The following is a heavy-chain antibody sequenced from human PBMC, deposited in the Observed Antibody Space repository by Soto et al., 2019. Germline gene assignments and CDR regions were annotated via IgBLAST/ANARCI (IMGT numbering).Heavy chain of an antibody. CDR3: ARDVVVVVAATQYYYYGMDV. V-gene: IGHV3-74*01. CDR2: INSDGSST. D-gene: IGHD2-15*01. CDR1: GFTSSTHA. Sequence: PGGSLRLSCAASGFTSSTHAMHWVRQAPGKGLEWVSSINSDGSSTSYADSVKGRFTISRDNAKNTLYLQMNSLRAEDTAVYYCARDVVVVVAATQYYYYGMDVWGQGTTVTVSS. J-gene: IGHJ6*02.